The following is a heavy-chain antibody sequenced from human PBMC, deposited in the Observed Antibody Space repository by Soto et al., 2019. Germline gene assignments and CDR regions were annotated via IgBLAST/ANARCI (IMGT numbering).Heavy chain of an antibody. CDR2: IWYDGSNK. D-gene: IGHD3-22*01. V-gene: IGHV3-33*08. CDR3: ARDRYYYDSSGYNTPWFDP. Sequence: GGSLRLSCAASGFTFSSYGMHWVRQAPGKGLEWVAVIWYDGSNKYYADSVKGRFTISRDNSKNTLYLQMNSLRAEDTAVYYCARDRYYYDSSGYNTPWFDPWGQGTLVTVSS. CDR1: GFTFSSYG. J-gene: IGHJ5*02.